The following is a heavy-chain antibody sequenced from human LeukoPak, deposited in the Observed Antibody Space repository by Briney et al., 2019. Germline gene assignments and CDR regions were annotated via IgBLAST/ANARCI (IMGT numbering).Heavy chain of an antibody. D-gene: IGHD3-22*01. Sequence: SETLSLTCTVSGGSISSYYWSWIRQPPGKGLEWIGYIYYSGSTNYNPSLKSRVTISVDTSKNQFSLKLSSVTAADTAVYYCARDTTYYYGSSGYYYVGYFDYWGQGTLVTVSS. CDR2: IYYSGST. CDR3: ARDTTYYYGSSGYYYVGYFDY. V-gene: IGHV4-59*01. J-gene: IGHJ4*02. CDR1: GGSISSYY.